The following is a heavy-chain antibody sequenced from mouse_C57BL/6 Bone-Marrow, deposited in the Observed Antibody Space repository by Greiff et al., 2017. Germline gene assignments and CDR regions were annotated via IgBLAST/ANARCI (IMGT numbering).Heavy chain of an antibody. CDR1: GYTFTSSW. J-gene: IGHJ2*01. Sequence: QVQLQQSGPELVKPGASVKLSCKASGYTFTSSWMNWVKQRPGRGLEWIGRIYPGSGGTNYNGKFKGKATLTAAKSSSTAYMQLSSLTSEDSAFCFCERNGSLFFDYWGQGTTLTVSS. V-gene: IGHV1-82*01. CDR3: ERNGSLFFDY. CDR2: IYPGSGGT.